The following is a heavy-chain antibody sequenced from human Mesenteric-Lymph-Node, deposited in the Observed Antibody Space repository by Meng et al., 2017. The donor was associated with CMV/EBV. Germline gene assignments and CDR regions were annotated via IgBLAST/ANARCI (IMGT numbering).Heavy chain of an antibody. CDR3: ARHGYSGYDYFE. Sequence: CKGSGYSFTSYWISWVRQMPGKGLEWMGKIDPSDSYTNYNPSFQGHVAISIDKSINTAYLQWSSLKASDTAMYYCARHGYSGYDYFEWGQGTLVTVSS. CDR2: IDPSDSYT. D-gene: IGHD5-12*01. V-gene: IGHV5-10-1*01. CDR1: GYSFTSYW. J-gene: IGHJ4*02.